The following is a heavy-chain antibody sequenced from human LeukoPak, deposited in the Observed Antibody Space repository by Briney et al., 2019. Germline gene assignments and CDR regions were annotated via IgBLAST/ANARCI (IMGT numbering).Heavy chain of an antibody. J-gene: IGHJ4*02. V-gene: IGHV1-69*04. CDR3: AAALYIGQLLSAFDF. D-gene: IGHD3-10*01. Sequence: SVKVSCKASGDTFKSYGISWVRQAPGQGLEWMGRIIPIVDETDYTQKFQGRVTFTADKSTSTAYMELSGLTSEDTAVYYCAAALYIGQLLSAFDFWGQGTPVIVSS. CDR1: GDTFKSYG. CDR2: IIPIVDET.